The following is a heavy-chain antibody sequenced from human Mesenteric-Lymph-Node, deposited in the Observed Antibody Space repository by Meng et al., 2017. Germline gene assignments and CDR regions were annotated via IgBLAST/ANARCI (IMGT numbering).Heavy chain of an antibody. D-gene: IGHD3-10*01. J-gene: IGHJ4*02. Sequence: EVQLFESGGGLVQPGGSRRLSCAASGFTFSSYAMGWFRQAPGKGLEWVSTLSGAGNIFYADSVKGRFTISRDNSKNTLYLQMNSLRGDDTAVYYCAKLSWFGETHYWGQGTLVTVSS. CDR2: LSGAGNI. CDR1: GFTFSSYA. CDR3: AKLSWFGETHY. V-gene: IGHV3-23*01.